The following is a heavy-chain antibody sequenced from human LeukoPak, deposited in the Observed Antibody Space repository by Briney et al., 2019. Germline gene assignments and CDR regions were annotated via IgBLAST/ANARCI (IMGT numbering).Heavy chain of an antibody. CDR2: IYYSGNT. CDR1: GGSISSSSYY. J-gene: IGHJ5*02. V-gene: IGHV4-39*01. Sequence: PSETLSLTCTVSGGSISSSSYYWGWIRQPPGKGLEWIGSIYYSGNTYYNPSLKSRVTISVDTSKNQFSLKLSSVTAADTAVYYCARLKPQYSIPNWFDPWGQGTLVTVSS. D-gene: IGHD6-13*01. CDR3: ARLKPQYSIPNWFDP.